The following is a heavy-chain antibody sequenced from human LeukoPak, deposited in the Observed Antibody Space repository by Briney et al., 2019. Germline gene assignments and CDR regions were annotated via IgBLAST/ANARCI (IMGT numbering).Heavy chain of an antibody. CDR1: GYTFTGYY. CDR2: INPNSGGT. J-gene: IGHJ4*02. D-gene: IGHD6-19*01. CDR3: ARDGPVAGTNDY. V-gene: IGHV1-2*02. Sequence: ASVKVSCKASGYTFTGYYMHRVRRAPGQGLEWMGWINPNSGGTNYAQKFQGRVTMTRDTSISTAYMELSRLRSDDTAVYYCARDGPVAGTNDYWGQGTLVTVSS.